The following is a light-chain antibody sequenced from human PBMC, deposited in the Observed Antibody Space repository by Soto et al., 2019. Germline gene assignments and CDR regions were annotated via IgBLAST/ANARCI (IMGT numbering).Light chain of an antibody. J-gene: IGLJ2*01. Sequence: QSALTQPPSASGSPGQSVTISCTGTSSDVGGYDYVSWYQQHPGKAPKLMIYEVSKRPSGVPDRFSGSKSDNTASLTVSGLQAEDEAAYYCSSYAGSNVVFGGGTKLTVL. CDR2: EVS. V-gene: IGLV2-8*01. CDR3: SSYAGSNVV. CDR1: SSDVGGYDY.